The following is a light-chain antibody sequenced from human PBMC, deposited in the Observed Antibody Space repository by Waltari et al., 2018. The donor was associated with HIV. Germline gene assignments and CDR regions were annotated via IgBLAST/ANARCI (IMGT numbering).Light chain of an antibody. CDR1: SSNIGYNY. CDR2: AND. Sequence: QSVLTQPPSASGTPGQRVTISCSGNSSNIGYNYVSWYQQLPGAAPKLFIDANDRRPSGVPDRFSGSKSGTSASLAISGLRSEDQGDYYCATWDDSLNGRLFGGGTKLTVL. CDR3: ATWDDSLNGRL. J-gene: IGLJ2*01. V-gene: IGLV1-47*01.